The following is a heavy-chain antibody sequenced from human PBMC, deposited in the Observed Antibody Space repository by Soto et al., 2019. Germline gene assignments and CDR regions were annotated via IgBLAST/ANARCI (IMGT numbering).Heavy chain of an antibody. Sequence: GGSLRLSCAASGFSFSISPMHWVRQAPGKGPEWVALISYDGTNKFYAGSVKSRFTISRDNSKSTLYLQVDSLRPEDAAVYYCARDPKTSGGQHWAFNYFDSWGQGTLVTVSS. CDR3: ARDPKTSGGQHWAFNYFDS. V-gene: IGHV3-30-3*01. CDR1: GFSFSISP. J-gene: IGHJ4*02. CDR2: ISYDGTNK. D-gene: IGHD7-27*01.